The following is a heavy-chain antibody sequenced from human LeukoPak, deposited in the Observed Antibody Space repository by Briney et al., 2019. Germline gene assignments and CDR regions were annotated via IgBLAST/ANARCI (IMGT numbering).Heavy chain of an antibody. V-gene: IGHV3-23*01. J-gene: IGHJ4*02. CDR1: GFTFSSYA. CDR2: ISGSGGST. Sequence: GGSLRLSCAASGFTFSSYAMSWVRQAPGKGLEWVSAISGSGGSTYYADSVKGRFTISRDNSKNTLYLQMNSLRAEDTAVYYCYLRHTVTTIGVPIDYWGQGTLVTVSS. CDR3: YLRHTVTTIGVPIDY. D-gene: IGHD4-17*01.